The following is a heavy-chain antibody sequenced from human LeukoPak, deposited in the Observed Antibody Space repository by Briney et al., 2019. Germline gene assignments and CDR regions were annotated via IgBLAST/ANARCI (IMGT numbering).Heavy chain of an antibody. CDR2: INPDSGDT. CDR1: GYTFTGYY. CDR3: ARDLRALDYGDV. D-gene: IGHD4-17*01. J-gene: IGHJ4*02. Sequence: ASVKVSCKASGYTFTGYYMHWVRQAPGQGLEWMGWINPDSGDTKYAQKFKGRVTMTRDASTSTAYMELNRLRSDDTAVYYCARDLRALDYGDVWGQGTLVTVSS. V-gene: IGHV1-2*02.